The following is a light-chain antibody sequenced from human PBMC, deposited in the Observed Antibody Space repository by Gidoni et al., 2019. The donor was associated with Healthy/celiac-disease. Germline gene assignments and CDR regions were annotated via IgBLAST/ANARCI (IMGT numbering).Light chain of an antibody. CDR3: QQYGSSPYT. V-gene: IGKV3-20*01. CDR1: QSVSSSY. Sequence: ESVLTQSPGTLSLSPGERATLSCRASQSVSSSYLAWYQQKPGQAPRLLIYGASSRATGIPDMFSGSGSGTDFTLTIRRLEPEDFAVYYCQQYGSSPYTFXQXTKLEI. J-gene: IGKJ2*01. CDR2: GAS.